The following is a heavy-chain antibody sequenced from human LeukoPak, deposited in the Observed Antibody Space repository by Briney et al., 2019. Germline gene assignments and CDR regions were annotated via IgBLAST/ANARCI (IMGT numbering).Heavy chain of an antibody. J-gene: IGHJ4*02. CDR1: GFTFSSYG. Sequence: GGTLRLSCAASGFTFSSYGMSWVRQAPGKGLEWVSAISGSGGSTYYADSVKGRFTISRDNAKNSLYLQMNSLRSDDTAVYYCARSRSIAAADYWGQGTLVTVSS. CDR3: ARSRSIAAADY. CDR2: ISGSGGST. V-gene: IGHV3-23*01. D-gene: IGHD6-13*01.